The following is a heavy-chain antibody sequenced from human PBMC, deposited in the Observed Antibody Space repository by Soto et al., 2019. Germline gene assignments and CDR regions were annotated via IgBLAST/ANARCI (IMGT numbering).Heavy chain of an antibody. CDR3: AIRASYYDSSGYFDY. CDR1: GFTFISYW. Sequence: EVQLVESGGGLVQPGGSLRLSCAASGFTFISYWMHWVRQAPGKGLVWVSRINSDGSSTSYADSVKGRFTISRDNAKNTLYLQMNSLRAEDTAVYYCAIRASYYDSSGYFDYWGQGTLVTVSS. CDR2: INSDGSST. D-gene: IGHD3-22*01. J-gene: IGHJ4*02. V-gene: IGHV3-74*01.